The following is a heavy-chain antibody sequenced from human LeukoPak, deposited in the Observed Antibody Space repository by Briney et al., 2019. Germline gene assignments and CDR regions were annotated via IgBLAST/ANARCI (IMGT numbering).Heavy chain of an antibody. V-gene: IGHV1-18*01. CDR2: ISAYNGNT. Sequence: GSSVNVFCKASGYTFTSYGISWVRQAAGQGLEWMGWISAYNGNTNSAQKLQGRVIMTTHTSTSTAYMELRSLRSDDTAVYYCARIHPDYDFWSGSNWGQGTLVTVSS. D-gene: IGHD3-3*01. CDR3: ARIHPDYDFWSGSN. J-gene: IGHJ4*02. CDR1: GYTFTSYG.